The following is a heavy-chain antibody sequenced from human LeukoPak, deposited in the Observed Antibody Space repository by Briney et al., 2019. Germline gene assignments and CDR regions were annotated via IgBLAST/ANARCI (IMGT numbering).Heavy chain of an antibody. Sequence: SVKVSCKASGGTFSSYTISWVRQAPGQGLEWMGRIIPILGITNYAQKFQGRVSITADKSTSTAYMELSSLRSEDTAVYCCARAEVQELPAAGMDVWGKGTTVTVSS. CDR2: IIPILGIT. CDR1: GGTFSSYT. J-gene: IGHJ6*03. V-gene: IGHV1-69*02. D-gene: IGHD1-7*01. CDR3: ARAEVQELPAAGMDV.